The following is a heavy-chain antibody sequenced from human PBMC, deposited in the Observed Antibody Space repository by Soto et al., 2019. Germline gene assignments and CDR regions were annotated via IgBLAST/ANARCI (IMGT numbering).Heavy chain of an antibody. J-gene: IGHJ6*02. V-gene: IGHV1-69*12. D-gene: IGHD3-16*01. CDR1: GGTFSSYA. Sequence: QVQLVQSGAEVKKPGSSVKVSCKASGGTFSSYAISWVRQAPGQGLEWMGGIIPIFGTANYAQKFQGRVTITADESTSTAYMELSSLRSEDTAVYYCARDEITFGKTVFYYYGMDVWGQGTTVTVSS. CDR3: ARDEITFGKTVFYYYGMDV. CDR2: IIPIFGTA.